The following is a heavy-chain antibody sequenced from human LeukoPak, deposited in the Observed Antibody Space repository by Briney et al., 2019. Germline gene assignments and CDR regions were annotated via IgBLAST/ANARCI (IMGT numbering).Heavy chain of an antibody. CDR1: GFTFSSYE. J-gene: IGHJ4*02. D-gene: IGHD7-27*01. CDR2: ISTSVSIT. CDR3: ARVGATNWAYYFDY. Sequence: GGSLRLSCAASGFTFSSYEMNWVRQAPGKGLEWISYISTSVSITSYAASVKGRFTISRDNAKNPLYLQLNSLRDEDTAVYYCARVGATNWAYYFDYWGRGTLVTVSS. V-gene: IGHV3-48*03.